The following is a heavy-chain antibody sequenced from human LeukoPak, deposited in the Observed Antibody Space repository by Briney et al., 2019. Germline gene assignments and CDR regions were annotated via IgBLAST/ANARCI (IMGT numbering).Heavy chain of an antibody. CDR1: GFTFSSYA. D-gene: IGHD3-9*01. CDR3: AKAIYDILTGFVYYFEY. CDR2: ISGSGYNT. V-gene: IGHV3-23*01. Sequence: PGGSLRLSCAASGFTFSSYAMSWVRQVPGKGLEWVSSISGSGYNTYDADSVRGRFTVSRDNSKNTLYLQMDNLRAEDTAVYYCAKAIYDILTGFVYYFEYWGQGSLVTVSS. J-gene: IGHJ4*02.